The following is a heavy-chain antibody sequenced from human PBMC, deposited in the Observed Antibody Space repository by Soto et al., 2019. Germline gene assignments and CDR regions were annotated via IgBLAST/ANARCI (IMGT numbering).Heavy chain of an antibody. D-gene: IGHD3-3*01. V-gene: IGHV3-11*06. CDR1: GFTFSDYY. CDR3: ARDTAPYDFWSGHGAFDI. J-gene: IGHJ3*02. Sequence: KAGGSLRLSCAASGFTFSDYYMSWIRQAPGKGLEWVSYISSSSSYTNYADSVKGRFTISRDNAKNSLYLQMNSLRAEDTAVYYCARDTAPYDFWSGHGAFDIWGQGTMVTVSS. CDR2: ISSSSSYT.